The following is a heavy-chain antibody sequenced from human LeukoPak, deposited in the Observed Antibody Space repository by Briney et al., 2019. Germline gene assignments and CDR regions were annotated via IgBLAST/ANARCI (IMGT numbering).Heavy chain of an antibody. J-gene: IGHJ4*02. D-gene: IGHD3-22*01. V-gene: IGHV3-23*01. CDR3: AKRGVVIRVIPVGFHKEAYYFDS. CDR2: ISDTGGRT. Sequence: GGSLRLSCAVSGITLSNYGMTWVRQAPGKGLEWVAGISDTGGRTNYADSVKGRFTISRDSPKNTLYLQMNSLRAEDTAVYFCAKRGVVIRVIPVGFHKEAYYFDSWGQGALVTVSS. CDR1: GITLSNYG.